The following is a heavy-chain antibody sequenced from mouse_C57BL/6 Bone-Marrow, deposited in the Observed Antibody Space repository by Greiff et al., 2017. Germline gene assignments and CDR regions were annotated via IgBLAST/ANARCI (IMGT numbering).Heavy chain of an antibody. V-gene: IGHV1-11*01. Sequence: QVQLHQSGAELASPGASVTLSCKASGYTLTDNIINWVKKRPGQGLEWIGRIYPVSGNTNYNQQFMGKATFSVDRSSSTVYMVLNGLTSEDPAVYYCEGYSDAMDYWGQGTSVTVSS. CDR3: EGYSDAMDY. J-gene: IGHJ4*01. CDR2: IYPVSGNT. CDR1: GYTLTDNI. D-gene: IGHD3-2*02.